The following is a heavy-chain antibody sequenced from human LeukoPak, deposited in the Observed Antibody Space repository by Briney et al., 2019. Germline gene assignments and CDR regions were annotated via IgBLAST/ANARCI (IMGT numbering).Heavy chain of an antibody. Sequence: PGGSLRLSCAASGFTFSSSWMTWVRQAPGKGLEWVAHINEDGSDKYYVDSVTGRFSISRDNTKNSLYPQMSSLRAEDTAVYYCATWSNAWEFDYWGQGTLVSVSS. CDR2: INEDGSDK. D-gene: IGHD1-26*01. V-gene: IGHV3-7*05. CDR3: ATWSNAWEFDY. CDR1: GFTFSSSW. J-gene: IGHJ4*02.